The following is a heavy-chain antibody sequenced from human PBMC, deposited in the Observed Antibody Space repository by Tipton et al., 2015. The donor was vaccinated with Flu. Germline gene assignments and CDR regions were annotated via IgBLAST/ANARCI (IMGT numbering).Heavy chain of an antibody. J-gene: IGHJ4*02. Sequence: TLSLTCAVYGGSFSGYYWSWIRQPPGKGLEWIGEINHSGSTNYNPSLKSRVTISVDTSKNQFSLKLSSVTAADTAVYYCARRGGYFIPDDYWGQGTLVTASS. V-gene: IGHV4-34*01. CDR1: GGSFSGYY. D-gene: IGHD3-22*01. CDR3: ARRGGYFIPDDY. CDR2: INHSGST.